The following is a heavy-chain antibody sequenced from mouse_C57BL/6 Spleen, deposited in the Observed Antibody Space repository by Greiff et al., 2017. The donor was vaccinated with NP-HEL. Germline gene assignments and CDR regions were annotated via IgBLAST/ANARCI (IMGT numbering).Heavy chain of an antibody. D-gene: IGHD2-4*01. J-gene: IGHJ4*01. V-gene: IGHV2-5*01. CDR2: IWRGGST. Sequence: VQLQQSGPGLVQPSQSLSITCTVSGFSLTSYGVHWVRQSPGKGLEWLGVIWRGGSTDYNAAFMSRLSITKDNSKSQVFFKMNSLQADDTAIYYCAKNSYDYDDGYAMDYWGQGTSVTVSS. CDR3: AKNSYDYDDGYAMDY. CDR1: GFSLTSYG.